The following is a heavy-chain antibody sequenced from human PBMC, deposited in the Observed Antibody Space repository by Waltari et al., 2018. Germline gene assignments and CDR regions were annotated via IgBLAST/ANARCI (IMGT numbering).Heavy chain of an antibody. CDR2: IQRSGRT. J-gene: IGHJ4*02. CDR1: GDSMSSSDW. V-gene: IGHV4-4*02. CDR3: ARDRGRGIYLDS. D-gene: IGHD2-15*01. Sequence: QMQLQESGPGLVKPSGTLSLTCTVSGDSMSSSDWWSCVRQTPEKGLEWIGQIQRSGRTHYNPSFESRVTMSIDTSKNQFSLKVTSTTAADTAVYYCARDRGRGIYLDSWGRGTLVTVSP.